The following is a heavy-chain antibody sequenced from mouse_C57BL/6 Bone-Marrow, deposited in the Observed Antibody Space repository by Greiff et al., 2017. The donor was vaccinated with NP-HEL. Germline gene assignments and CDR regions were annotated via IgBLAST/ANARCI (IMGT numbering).Heavy chain of an antibody. Sequence: QVQLQQSGAELVRPGTSVKVSCKASGYDFTNYLIEWVKQRPGQGLEWIGVINPGSGGTNYNEKFKGKATLTADKSSSTAYMQLSSLTSEDSAVYFCARSKRGFDYWGQGTTLTVSS. V-gene: IGHV1-54*01. CDR2: INPGSGGT. J-gene: IGHJ2*01. CDR3: ARSKRGFDY. CDR1: GYDFTNYL.